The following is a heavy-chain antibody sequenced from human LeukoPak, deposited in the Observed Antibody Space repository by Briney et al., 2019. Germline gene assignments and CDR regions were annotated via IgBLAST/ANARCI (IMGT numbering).Heavy chain of an antibody. CDR3: VRGVVATIVY. CDR2: IYSGGDT. J-gene: IGHJ4*02. V-gene: IGHV3-66*01. CDR1: GFTVSSNY. Sequence: GGSLRLSCAASGFTVSSNYMSWVRQAPGKGLEWVSVIYSGGDTEYADSVKDRFIISRDNPKNTLYLQMNRLRAEDTAVYYCVRGVVATIVYWGQGTLVTVSS. D-gene: IGHD5-12*01.